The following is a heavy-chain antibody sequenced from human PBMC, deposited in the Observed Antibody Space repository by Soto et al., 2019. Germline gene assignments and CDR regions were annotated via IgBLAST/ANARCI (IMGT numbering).Heavy chain of an antibody. V-gene: IGHV1-69*12. J-gene: IGHJ6*02. CDR3: ATPRNYDILTGTGYYYYGMDV. CDR2: IIPIFGTA. CDR1: GGTFSSYA. Sequence: QVQLVQSGAEVKKPGSSVKVSCKASGGTFSSYAISWVRQAPGQGLEWMGGIIPIFGTANYAQKFQGSVTITADESTSTAYMELSSLRSEDTAVYYCATPRNYDILTGTGYYYYGMDVWGQGTTVTVSS. D-gene: IGHD3-9*01.